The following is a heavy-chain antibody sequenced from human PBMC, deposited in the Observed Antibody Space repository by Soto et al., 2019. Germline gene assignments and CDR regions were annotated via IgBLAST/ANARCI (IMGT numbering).Heavy chain of an antibody. CDR2: IRSNANSYAT. V-gene: IGHV3-73*02. J-gene: IGHJ4*02. Sequence: EVQLVESGGGLVQPGGSLKLSCAASGFTFSGSAMHWVRQASGKGLEWVGRIRSNANSYATAYAASVKGRFTISRDDSKHTAYLQMNSLKTEDTAVYYCTRLVVAAPHAGYYFDYWGQGTLVTVSS. D-gene: IGHD2-15*01. CDR1: GFTFSGSA. CDR3: TRLVVAAPHAGYYFDY.